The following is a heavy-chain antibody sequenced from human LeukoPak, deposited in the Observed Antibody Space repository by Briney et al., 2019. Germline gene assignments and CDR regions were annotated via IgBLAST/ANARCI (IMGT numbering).Heavy chain of an antibody. CDR1: GYTFTSYA. CDR2: IIPIFGTA. Sequence: VASVKVSCKASGYTFTSYAISWVRQAPGQGLEWMGRIIPIFGTANYAQKFQGRVTITTDESTSTAYMELSSLRSEDTAVYYCARAPDTAMDNFDYWGQGTLVTVSS. J-gene: IGHJ4*02. CDR3: ARAPDTAMDNFDY. D-gene: IGHD5-18*01. V-gene: IGHV1-69*05.